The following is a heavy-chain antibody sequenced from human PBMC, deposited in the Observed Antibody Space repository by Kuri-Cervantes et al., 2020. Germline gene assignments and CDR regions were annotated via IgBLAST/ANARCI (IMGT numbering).Heavy chain of an antibody. Sequence: GGSLRLSCAASGFTFSSYWMSWVRQAPGKGLEWVANIKQDGSEKYYVDSVKGRFTISRDNAKNSLYLQMNSLRAEDTAVYYCARDMGTLMIVVSPFDYWGQGTLVTVSS. CDR2: IKQDGSEK. D-gene: IGHD3-22*01. V-gene: IGHV3-7*01. CDR1: GFTFSSYW. CDR3: ARDMGTLMIVVSPFDY. J-gene: IGHJ4*02.